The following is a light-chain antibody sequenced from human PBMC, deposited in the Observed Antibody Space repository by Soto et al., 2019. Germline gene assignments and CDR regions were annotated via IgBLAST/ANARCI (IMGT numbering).Light chain of an antibody. CDR1: QSVSSTY. CDR2: GAS. V-gene: IGKV3D-20*02. Sequence: EIVLTQSPGTLSLSPGERATLSCRASQSVSSTYLAWYQQKPGQAPRLLIYGASSRATGIPDRFSGGGSGTDFTLTISRVEPEDFAVYFCQQRSVWPSTFGGGTKVEI. CDR3: QQRSVWPST. J-gene: IGKJ4*01.